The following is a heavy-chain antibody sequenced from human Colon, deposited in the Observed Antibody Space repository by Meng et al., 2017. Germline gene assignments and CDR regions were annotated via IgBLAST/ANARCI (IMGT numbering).Heavy chain of an antibody. V-gene: IGHV3-48*03. CDR3: ARVLGDSSGWYAIGY. CDR1: GFTLSSYE. D-gene: IGHD6-19*01. Sequence: GESLKIFFAASGFTLSSYEMNWVRPAPGKGLEWVSYLSSSSSFSTIYYADSVKGRFTIPRDNAKNSLYLQMDSLRAEDTAVYYCARVLGDSSGWYAIGYWGQGTLVTVSS. CDR2: LSSSSSFSTI. J-gene: IGHJ4*02.